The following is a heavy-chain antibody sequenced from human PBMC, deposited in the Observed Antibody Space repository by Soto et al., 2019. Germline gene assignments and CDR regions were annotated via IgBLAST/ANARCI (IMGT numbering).Heavy chain of an antibody. V-gene: IGHV3-33*01. CDR3: ARDEFPGEVRRGLGDGMDV. Sequence: QVQLVESGGGVVQPGRSLRLSCAASGFTFSSYGMHWVRQAPGKGLEGVAVIWYDGSNKYYADYVKGRFTISRDNSKNTLYLQMNSLRAEDTAVYYCARDEFPGEVRRGLGDGMDVWGQGTTVTVSS. CDR2: IWYDGSNK. J-gene: IGHJ6*02. CDR1: GFTFSSYG. D-gene: IGHD3-16*01.